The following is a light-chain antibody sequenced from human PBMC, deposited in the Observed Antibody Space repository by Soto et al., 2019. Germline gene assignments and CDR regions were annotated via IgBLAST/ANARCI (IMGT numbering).Light chain of an antibody. Sequence: QAVLTQQPSLTGSPGGTVTLTCASSPGPVTSDHYPYWFQQKPGQAPRTLIYDTSNKHSWTPARFSGSLLGDKAALTLSGAQPEDEAEYYCLLAYSGARVFGGGTKLTVL. CDR3: LLAYSGARV. J-gene: IGLJ3*02. CDR2: DTS. CDR1: PGPVTSDHY. V-gene: IGLV7-46*01.